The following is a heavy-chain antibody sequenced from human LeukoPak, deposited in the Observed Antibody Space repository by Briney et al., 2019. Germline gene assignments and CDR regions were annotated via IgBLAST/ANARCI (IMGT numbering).Heavy chain of an antibody. CDR1: GYSISSGYY. J-gene: IGHJ4*02. D-gene: IGHD5-24*01. CDR3: AKAPDGYKYYFDY. V-gene: IGHV4-38-2*02. Sequence: SETLSLTCTVSGYSISSGYYWGWIRQPPGKGLEWIGNIYHSGRTYYNPSLKSRVTISVDTSKNQFSLKLSSVTAADTAVYYCAKAPDGYKYYFDYWGQGTLVTVSS. CDR2: IYHSGRT.